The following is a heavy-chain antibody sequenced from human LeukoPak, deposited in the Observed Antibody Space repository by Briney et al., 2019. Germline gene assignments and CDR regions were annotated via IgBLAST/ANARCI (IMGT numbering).Heavy chain of an antibody. CDR2: INHSGST. CDR3: ARTRGYSYGPSYYMDV. D-gene: IGHD5-18*01. Sequence: PSETLSLTCTVSGGSISSSSYYWGWIRQPPGKGLEWIGEINHSGSTNYNPSLKSRVTISVDTSKNQFSLRLSSVTAADTAVYYCARTRGYSYGPSYYMDVWGKGTTVTISS. V-gene: IGHV4-39*07. CDR1: GGSISSSSYY. J-gene: IGHJ6*03.